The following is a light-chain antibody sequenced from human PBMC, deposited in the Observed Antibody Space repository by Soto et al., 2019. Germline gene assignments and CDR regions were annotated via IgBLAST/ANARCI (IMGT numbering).Light chain of an antibody. J-gene: IGKJ5*01. CDR3: QQRSNWPPIT. Sequence: EIVMKQSPATLPVSPGEGGTLSCRVSQSISGNLAWYQQKPGQAPRLLIYGASTRATGIPDRFSGSGSGTDFALTISRLEPEDFAVYYCQQRSNWPPITFGQGTRLEIK. CDR1: QSISGN. CDR2: GAS. V-gene: IGKV3D-20*02.